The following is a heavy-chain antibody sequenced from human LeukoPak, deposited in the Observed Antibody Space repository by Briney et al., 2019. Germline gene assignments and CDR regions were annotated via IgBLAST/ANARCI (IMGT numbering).Heavy chain of an antibody. CDR2: INHSGST. CDR3: ARGSDIVGATIYYYYGMDV. CDR1: GGSSSGYY. V-gene: IGHV4-34*01. J-gene: IGHJ6*02. Sequence: SETLSLTCAVYGGSSSGYYWSWIRQPPGKGLEWIGEINHSGSTNYNPSLKSRVTISVDTSKNQFSLKLSSVTAADTAVYYCARGSDIVGATIYYYYGMDVWGQGTTVTVSS. D-gene: IGHD1-26*01.